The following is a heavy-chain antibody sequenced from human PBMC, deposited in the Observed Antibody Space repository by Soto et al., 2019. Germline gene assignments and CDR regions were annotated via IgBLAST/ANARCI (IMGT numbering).Heavy chain of an antibody. Sequence: RLSCAASGFTFSSCAMNWVRQAPGEGLEWVSYISGSSTTIYYADSVKGRFTISRDNAKNSLYLQMNSLRAEDTAVYYCARDGYDSSGYSSSLDYWGQGTLVTVSS. CDR1: GFTFSSCA. CDR3: ARDGYDSSGYSSSLDY. J-gene: IGHJ4*02. D-gene: IGHD3-22*01. V-gene: IGHV3-48*01. CDR2: ISGSSTTI.